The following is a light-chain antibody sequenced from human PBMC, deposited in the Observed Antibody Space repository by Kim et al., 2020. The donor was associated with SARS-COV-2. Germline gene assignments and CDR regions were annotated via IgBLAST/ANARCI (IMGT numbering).Light chain of an antibody. CDR1: QGIGPY. V-gene: IGKV1-27*01. CDR2: AAS. CDR3: QSYNSVPRT. J-gene: IGKJ1*01. Sequence: DIQMTQSPSSLSASVGDRVTITCRASQGIGPYSAWYQQKPGKVPKVLVYAASTSHSGVPSRFTGSGFGTDFTLTISSLQPEDVAVYYCQSYNSVPRTFGQGTKVDIK.